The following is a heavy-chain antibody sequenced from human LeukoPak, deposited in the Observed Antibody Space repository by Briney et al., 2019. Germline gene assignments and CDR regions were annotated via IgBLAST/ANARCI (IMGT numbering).Heavy chain of an antibody. CDR1: GYTFTSYG. Sequence: ASVKVSCKASGYTFTSYGISWVRQAPGQGPEWMGWISAYNGNTNYAQKLQGRVTMTTDTSTSTAYMELRSLRSDDTAVYYCARDSTPIVVVVAATYYYGMDVWGKGTTVTVSS. D-gene: IGHD2-15*01. CDR2: ISAYNGNT. V-gene: IGHV1-18*04. J-gene: IGHJ6*04. CDR3: ARDSTPIVVVVAATYYYGMDV.